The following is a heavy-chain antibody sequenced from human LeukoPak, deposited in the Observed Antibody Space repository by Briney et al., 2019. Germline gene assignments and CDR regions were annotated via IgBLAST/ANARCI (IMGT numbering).Heavy chain of an antibody. CDR1: GFTFSSYA. V-gene: IGHV3-23*01. CDR2: ISGSGGST. D-gene: IGHD3-22*01. J-gene: IGHJ4*02. CDR3: AKDSLKYYYDSSGYNYFDY. Sequence: GGSLSLSCEASGFTFSSYAMSWVRQPPGQGLEWVSAISGSGGSTYYADSVKGWFTISSDNSKNTLYLQMNSLRARDSAVYYCAKDSLKYYYDSSGYNYFDYWGQGTLVSVSS.